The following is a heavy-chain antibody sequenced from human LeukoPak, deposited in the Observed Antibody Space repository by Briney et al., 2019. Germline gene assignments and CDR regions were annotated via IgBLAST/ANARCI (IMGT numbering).Heavy chain of an antibody. V-gene: IGHV1-3*03. D-gene: IGHD3/OR15-3a*01. Sequence: GASVKVSCKASGYSFIYYAIHWVRQAPGQRPEWMGWINADNGHTKYSQDFQGRLTISRDTSASTAYMELNSLRAEDTAVYYCAKDRTQTFDPWGQGTLVTVSS. J-gene: IGHJ5*02. CDR3: AKDRTQTFDP. CDR2: INADNGHT. CDR1: GYSFIYYA.